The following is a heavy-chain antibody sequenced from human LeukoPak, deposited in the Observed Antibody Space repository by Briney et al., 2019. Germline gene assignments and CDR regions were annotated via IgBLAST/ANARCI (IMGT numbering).Heavy chain of an antibody. CDR3: AHRRRYCSSTSCYGVGAFDI. Sequence: SGPTLVKPTQTLTLTCTFSGFSLSTSGVGVGWIRQPPGKALEWLALIYWNDDKRYSPSLKSRLTITKDTSKNQVVLTMTNMDPVDTATYYCAHRRRYCSSTSCYGVGAFDIWGQGTMVTVSS. J-gene: IGHJ3*02. CDR1: GFSLSTSGVG. CDR2: IYWNDDK. D-gene: IGHD2-2*01. V-gene: IGHV2-5*01.